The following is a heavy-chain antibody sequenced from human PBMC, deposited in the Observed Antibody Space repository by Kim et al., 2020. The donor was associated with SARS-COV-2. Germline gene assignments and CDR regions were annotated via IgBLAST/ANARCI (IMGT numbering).Heavy chain of an antibody. CDR1: GGTFSSYA. CDR2: IIPIFGTA. Sequence: SVKVSCKASGGTFSSYAISWVRQAPGQGLEWMGGIIPIFGTANYAQKFQGRVTITADESTSTAYMELSSLRSEDTAVYYCARVPYVYDYIWGSYRFGWGMDVWGQGTTVTVSS. J-gene: IGHJ6*02. V-gene: IGHV1-69*13. CDR3: ARVPYVYDYIWGSYRFGWGMDV. D-gene: IGHD3-16*02.